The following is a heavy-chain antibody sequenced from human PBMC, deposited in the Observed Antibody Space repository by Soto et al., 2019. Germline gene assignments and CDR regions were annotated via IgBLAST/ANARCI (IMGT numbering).Heavy chain of an antibody. CDR1: GGSISSGGYY. V-gene: IGHV4-31*03. Sequence: QVQLQESGPGLVKPSQTLSLTCTVSGGSISSGGYYWSWIRQHPGKGLEWIGYIYYSGSTYYNPSLKSRVTISVDTSKNQFSLKLSSVTAADTAVYYCARGRCYDSSGSTIDYWGQGTLVTVSS. J-gene: IGHJ4*02. CDR2: IYYSGST. CDR3: ARGRCYDSSGSTIDY. D-gene: IGHD3-22*01.